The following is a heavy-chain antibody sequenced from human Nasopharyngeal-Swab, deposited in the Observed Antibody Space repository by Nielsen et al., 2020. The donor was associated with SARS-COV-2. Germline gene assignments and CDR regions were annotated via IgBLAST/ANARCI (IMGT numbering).Heavy chain of an antibody. CDR3: ARGGPTGYCTNGVCYMDY. CDR2: IGTSGDT. Sequence: GESLKISCAASGFTFSTYDMHWVRQATGKGLEWVSSIGTSGDTYSPGSVKGRFTISRENAKNSLYLQMDRLRAGDTAVYYCARGGPTGYCTNGVCYMDYWGQGTRVTVSS. CDR1: GFTFSTYD. V-gene: IGHV3-13*01. D-gene: IGHD2-8*01. J-gene: IGHJ4*02.